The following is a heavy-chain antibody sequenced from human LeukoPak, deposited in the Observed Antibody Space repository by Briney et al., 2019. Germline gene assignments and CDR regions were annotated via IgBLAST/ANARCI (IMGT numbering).Heavy chain of an antibody. CDR3: ARGYGDYYSDY. V-gene: IGHV4-59*01. J-gene: IGHJ4*02. CDR1: GGSITSYY. D-gene: IGHD4-17*01. CDR2: IYYSGST. Sequence: SETLSLTCTVSGGSITSYYWSWIRQPPGKGLEWIGYIYYSGSTNYNPSLKSRVTISVDSSRTHFSLKLSSVTAADTAVYYCARGYGDYYSDYWGQGTLVTVSS.